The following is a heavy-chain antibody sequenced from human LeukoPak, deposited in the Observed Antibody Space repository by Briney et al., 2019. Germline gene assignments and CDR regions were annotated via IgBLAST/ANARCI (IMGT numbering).Heavy chain of an antibody. Sequence: SGGSLRLSCAASGLTFNNAWMSWVRQAPGKGLEWVGRIRSRSAGGTTDYGAPVKGIFTISRGDAKNTPYLQMNSMKTEDTAVYYCSTGGGTHDYWGQGTLVTVSS. CDR3: STGGGTHDY. J-gene: IGHJ4*02. CDR2: IRSRSAGGTT. V-gene: IGHV3-15*01. CDR1: GLTFNNAW. D-gene: IGHD2-15*01.